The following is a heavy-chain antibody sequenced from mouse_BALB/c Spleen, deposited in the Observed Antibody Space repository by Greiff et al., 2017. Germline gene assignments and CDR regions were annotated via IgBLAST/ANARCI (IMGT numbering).Heavy chain of an antibody. CDR1: GFNIKDTY. J-gene: IGHJ2*01. D-gene: IGHD1-1*01. Sequence: EVQLQQSGAELVKPGASVKLSCTASGFNIKDTYMHWVKQRPEQGLEWIGRIDPANGNTKYDPKFQGKATITADTSSNTAYLQLSSLTSEDTAVYYCGRGGYYGSSYKDYFDDWGQGTTLTVSS. CDR2: IDPANGNT. V-gene: IGHV14-3*02. CDR3: GRGGYYGSSYKDYFDD.